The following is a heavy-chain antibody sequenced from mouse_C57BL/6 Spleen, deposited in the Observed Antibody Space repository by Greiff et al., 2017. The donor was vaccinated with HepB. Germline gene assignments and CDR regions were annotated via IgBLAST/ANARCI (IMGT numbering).Heavy chain of an antibody. CDR2: ISSGSSTI. D-gene: IGHD2-2*01. Sequence: EVMLVESGGGLVKPGGSLKLSCAASGFTFSDYGMHWVRQAPEKGLEWVAYISSGSSTIYYADTVKGRITISRDNAKHTLFLQMTSLRSEDTAMYYCARFGCGGDYFDYWGQGTTLTVSS. V-gene: IGHV5-17*01. CDR1: GFTFSDYG. J-gene: IGHJ2*01. CDR3: ARFGCGGDYFDY.